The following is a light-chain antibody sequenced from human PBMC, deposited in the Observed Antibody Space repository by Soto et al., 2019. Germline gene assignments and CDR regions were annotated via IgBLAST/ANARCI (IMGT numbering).Light chain of an antibody. Sequence: DIVLTQSPDSLAVSLGERATINCKSSQSVLYSSNNKNYLAWYQRKPGQPPKLLISWASTRESGVPDRFSGSGSRTDFTLTISGRQAEDVAVYYCQQYYRPPPTFGQGTKVEIK. J-gene: IGKJ1*01. CDR3: QQYYRPPPT. CDR1: QSVLYSSNNKNY. CDR2: WAS. V-gene: IGKV4-1*01.